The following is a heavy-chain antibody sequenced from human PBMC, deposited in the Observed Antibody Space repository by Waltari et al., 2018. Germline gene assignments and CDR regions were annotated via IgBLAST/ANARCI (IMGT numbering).Heavy chain of an antibody. J-gene: IGHJ5*02. CDR2: VGPKDGET. CDR3: SRSGSDDWFDP. D-gene: IGHD2-15*01. V-gene: IGHV1-69-2*01. Sequence: EVQLLQSGAEVKKPGATVKISCKSSGYTFTDYYIHWVKQTPVKGLEWMGRVGPKDGETIYAEKFQDRVTISADTSTDTVYMSMNGLRFDDTALYFCSRSGSDDWFDPWGRGTPVTVVS. CDR1: GYTFTDYY.